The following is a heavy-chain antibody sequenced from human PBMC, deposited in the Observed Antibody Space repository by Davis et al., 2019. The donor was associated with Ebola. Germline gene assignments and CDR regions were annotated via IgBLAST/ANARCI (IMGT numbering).Heavy chain of an antibody. Sequence: GESLKISCTDSVITFSSYAMTWVRQAPGKGLEWVSAISGSGGSTYYADSVKGRFTISRDNSKKTLYLQMNSLRAEDTAVYYCAKNAGGTTTRFITSWGQGTLVTVSS. CDR1: VITFSSYA. V-gene: IGHV3-23*01. CDR3: AKNAGGTTTRFITS. CDR2: ISGSGGST. D-gene: IGHD3-22*01. J-gene: IGHJ4*02.